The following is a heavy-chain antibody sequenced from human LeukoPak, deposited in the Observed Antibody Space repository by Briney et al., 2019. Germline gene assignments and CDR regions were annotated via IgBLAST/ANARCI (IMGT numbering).Heavy chain of an antibody. CDR1: GFSFSSYA. V-gene: IGHV3-7*01. Sequence: PGGSLRLSCAASGFSFSSYAMSWVRQAPGKGLEWLANVAQDGSAQNYVDSLEGRFTVSRDNPRNTLYLQMHSLRAEDAAVYYCARVIGGAIDYWGQGTLVTVSS. CDR2: VAQDGSAQ. CDR3: ARVIGGAIDY. J-gene: IGHJ4*02. D-gene: IGHD1-26*01.